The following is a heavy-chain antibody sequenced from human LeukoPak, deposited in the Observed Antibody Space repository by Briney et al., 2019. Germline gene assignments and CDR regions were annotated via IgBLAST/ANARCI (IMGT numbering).Heavy chain of an antibody. CDR3: AREGFYFFDF. V-gene: IGHV3-7*01. J-gene: IGHJ4*01. Sequence: GGSLRLSCAASGFTFSSYSMSWVRQVPGKGLEWVANIKQDGSEKTYGDSVRGRFTIFRENAKDSVYLQMNSLRAEDSAIYYCAREGFYFFDFWGQGTLVTVSS. CDR2: IKQDGSEK. CDR1: GFTFSSYS.